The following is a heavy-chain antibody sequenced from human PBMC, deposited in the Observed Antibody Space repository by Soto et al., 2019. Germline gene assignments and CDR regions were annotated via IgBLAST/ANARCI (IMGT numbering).Heavy chain of an antibody. CDR1: GYTFTGCY. V-gene: IGHV1-2*04. CDR2: INPNSGGT. J-gene: IGHJ6*02. CDR3: ARVSAVAGYYYYGMDV. D-gene: IGHD6-19*01. Sequence: ASVKVSCKASGYTFTGCYMHWVRQAPGQGLEWMGWINPNSGGTNYAQKFQGWVTMTRDTSISTAYMELSRLRSDDTAVYYCARVSAVAGYYYYGMDVWGQGTTVTVYS.